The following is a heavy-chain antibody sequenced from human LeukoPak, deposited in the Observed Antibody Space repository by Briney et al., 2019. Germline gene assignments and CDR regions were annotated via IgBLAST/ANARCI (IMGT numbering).Heavy chain of an antibody. J-gene: IGHJ4*02. CDR2: ISYSGST. CDR1: GGSISSSDNF. V-gene: IGHV4-39*01. D-gene: IGHD2-2*01. CDR3: ARHTSGSSLDY. Sequence: SETLSLTCSVSGGSISSSDNFWAWIRQPPGKGLEWIATISYSGSTQDNPSLKSRITISVNTTKNLLSLKLNSVTATDTAVYYCARHTSGSSLDYWGQGALVTVSS.